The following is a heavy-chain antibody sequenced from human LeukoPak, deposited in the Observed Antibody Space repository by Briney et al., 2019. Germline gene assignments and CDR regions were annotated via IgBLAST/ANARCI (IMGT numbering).Heavy chain of an antibody. J-gene: IGHJ4*02. V-gene: IGHV1-46*01. CDR3: ARATYYDFWSGYYKYYFDY. D-gene: IGHD3-3*01. CDR2: ISPSGGIT. CDR1: GYTFTSDY. Sequence: ASVKVSCKASGYTFTSDYMHWVRQAPGQGLEWMGIISPSGGITSYAQKFQGRVTMTRDTSISTAYMELSRLRSDDMAVYYCARATYYDFWSGYYKYYFDYWGQGTLVTVSS.